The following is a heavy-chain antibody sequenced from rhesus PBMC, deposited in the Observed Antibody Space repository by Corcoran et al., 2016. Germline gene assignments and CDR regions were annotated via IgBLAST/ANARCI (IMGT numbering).Heavy chain of an antibody. J-gene: IGHJ4*01. CDR1: GGSISSYW. CDR2: IYGSGSST. CDR3: ARGLGTVGTPY. Sequence: QVQLQESGPGVVKPSETLSLTCAVSGGSISSYWWGWIRQPPGKGLEWIGYIYGSGSSTNYTPSPKSRVTLSVDTSKNQLSLKLSSVTAADTAVYYCARGLGTVGTPYWGQGVLVTVSS. V-gene: IGHV4S11*01. D-gene: IGHD5-24*01.